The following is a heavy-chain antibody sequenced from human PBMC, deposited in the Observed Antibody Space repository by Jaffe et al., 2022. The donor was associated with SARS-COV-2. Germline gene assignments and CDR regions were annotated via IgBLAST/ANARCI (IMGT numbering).Heavy chain of an antibody. V-gene: IGHV3-48*01. Sequence: EVQLVESGGGLVQPGGSLRLSCAGSGFTFSSYSMNWVRQAPGKGLEWVSYISGGSSSIYYADSVKGRFTVSRDNAKTSLYLQMDSLRAEDTAVYYCARGSGNGRNAFDIWGQGTTVTVSS. D-gene: IGHD1-26*01. CDR1: GFTFSSYS. CDR3: ARGSGNGRNAFDI. CDR2: ISGGSSSI. J-gene: IGHJ3*02.